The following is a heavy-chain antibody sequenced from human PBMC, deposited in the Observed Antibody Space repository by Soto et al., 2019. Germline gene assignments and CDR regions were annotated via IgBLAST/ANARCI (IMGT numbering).Heavy chain of an antibody. CDR1: GFTFSGSA. V-gene: IGHV3-73*02. Sequence: EVQLVDSGGGLVQPGGSLKLSCAASGFTFSGSAMHWVRQASGKGLEWVGRIRSKANSYATAYAASVKGRFTISRDDSKNKAYRQMNCLTSEDTAVYYCTRDSFLWFGEVLFAFDIWGQGTMVTVAS. CDR3: TRDSFLWFGEVLFAFDI. D-gene: IGHD3-10*01. J-gene: IGHJ3*02. CDR2: IRSKANSYAT.